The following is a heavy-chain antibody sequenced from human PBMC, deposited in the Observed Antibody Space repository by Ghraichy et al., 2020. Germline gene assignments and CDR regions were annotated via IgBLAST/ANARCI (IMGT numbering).Heavy chain of an antibody. CDR2: IKRDGSQK. J-gene: IGHJ2*01. CDR3: ARDFRVGIWYFDL. V-gene: IGHV3-7*01. Sequence: LSLTCVGSGFTFSSHWMSWVRQVPGKGLEWVANIKRDGSQKYYVGSLKGRFTISRDNAKNSLYLQMSSLRAEDTAVYYCARDFRVGIWYFDLWGRGTLVTVSS. D-gene: IGHD2-21*01. CDR1: GFTFSSHW.